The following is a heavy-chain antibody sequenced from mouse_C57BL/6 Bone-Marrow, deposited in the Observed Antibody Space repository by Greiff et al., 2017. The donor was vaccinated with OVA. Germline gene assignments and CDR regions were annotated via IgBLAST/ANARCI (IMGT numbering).Heavy chain of an antibody. J-gene: IGHJ2*01. Sequence: VQLQQPGAELVMPGASVKLSCKASGYTFTSYWMHWVKQRPGQGLEWIGELDPSDSYTNYNQKLKGKSTLTVDKSSSTAYMQLSSLTSEDSAVYYCARGGIYGSTIDYWGQGTTLTVSS. CDR1: GYTFTSYW. CDR2: LDPSDSYT. V-gene: IGHV1-69*01. CDR3: ARGGIYGSTIDY. D-gene: IGHD1-1*01.